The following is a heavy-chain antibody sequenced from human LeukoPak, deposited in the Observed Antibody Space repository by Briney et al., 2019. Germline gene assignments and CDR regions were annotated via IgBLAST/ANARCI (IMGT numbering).Heavy chain of an antibody. CDR2: IIPIFGAA. CDR1: GRTFSTYA. Sequence: SVKVSCTASGRTFSTYAISWVTQAPGQGLEWMGGIIPIFGAANYAQKFQGRVTITADESTSTAYMELSSLRSEDTAVYYCARAGGKSVYSYYYGMDVWGQGTTVTVSS. D-gene: IGHD2-15*01. J-gene: IGHJ6*02. CDR3: ARAGGKSVYSYYYGMDV. V-gene: IGHV1-69*13.